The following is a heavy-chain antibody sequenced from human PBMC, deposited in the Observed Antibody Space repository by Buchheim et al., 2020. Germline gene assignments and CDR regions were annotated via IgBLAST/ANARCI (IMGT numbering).Heavy chain of an antibody. CDR2: ISGSGGST. Sequence: EVQLLESGGGLVQPGGSLRLSCAASGFTFSSYAMSWVRQAPGKGLEWVSVISGSGGSTYYADSVKGRFTISRDNSKKTLYLQMNSLRAEDTAVYYCAKDQNIAVSENYYYAMDVWGQGTT. D-gene: IGHD6-19*01. CDR3: AKDQNIAVSENYYYAMDV. CDR1: GFTFSSYA. J-gene: IGHJ6*02. V-gene: IGHV3-23*01.